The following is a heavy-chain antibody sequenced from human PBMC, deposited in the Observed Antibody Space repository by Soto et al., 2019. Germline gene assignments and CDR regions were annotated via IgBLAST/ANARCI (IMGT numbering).Heavy chain of an antibody. CDR2: ISYDGSNK. CDR3: ARGREEEVAGFVY. CDR1: GFTFSSYA. V-gene: IGHV3-30-3*01. J-gene: IGHJ4*02. Sequence: GGSLRLSCAASGFTFSSYAMHWVRQAPGKGLEWVAVISYDGSNKYYADSVKGRFTISRDNSKNTLYLQMNSLRAEDTAVYYCARGREEEVAGFVYWGQGTLVTVSS. D-gene: IGHD6-19*01.